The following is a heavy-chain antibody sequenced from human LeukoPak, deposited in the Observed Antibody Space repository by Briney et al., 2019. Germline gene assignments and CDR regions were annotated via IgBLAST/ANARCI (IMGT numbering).Heavy chain of an antibody. D-gene: IGHD3-10*02. CDR2: INGDLTNT. CDR3: AELGITMIGGV. CDR1: GFTFTDYW. V-gene: IGHV3-74*03. Sequence: GGSLRLSCAASGFTFTDYWMHWVRQVAGKGLVWVSRINGDLTNTTYADSVKGRFTISRDNAKNTLYLQMNSLRAEDTAVYYCAELGITMIGGVWGKGTTVTISS. J-gene: IGHJ6*04.